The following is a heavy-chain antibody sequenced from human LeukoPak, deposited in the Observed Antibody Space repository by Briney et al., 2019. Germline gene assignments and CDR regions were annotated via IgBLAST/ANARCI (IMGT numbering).Heavy chain of an antibody. CDR1: GFTFSSYS. V-gene: IGHV3-21*01. J-gene: IGHJ6*04. CDR2: ISTSSSYI. CDR3: AELGITMIGGV. Sequence: GGSLRLSCAASGFTFSSYSMNWVRQAPGKGLEWVSSISTSSSYIHYADSVKGRFTISRDNAKDSLYLQMNSLRAEDTAVYYCAELGITMIGGVWGKGTTVTISS. D-gene: IGHD3-10*02.